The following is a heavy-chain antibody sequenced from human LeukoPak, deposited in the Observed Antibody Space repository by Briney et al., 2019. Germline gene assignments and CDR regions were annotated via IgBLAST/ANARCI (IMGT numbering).Heavy chain of an antibody. CDR2: IYPGDSDT. J-gene: IGHJ4*02. V-gene: IGHV5-51*01. CDR1: GYTFTNYW. CDR3: ARLDDYDILTGHFDY. D-gene: IGHD3-9*01. Sequence: GESLKISCKGSGYTFTNYWIGWVRQMPGKGLEWMGIIYPGDSDTRYNPSFQGQVTISADKSISTAYLQWSSLKASDTAMYYCARLDDYDILTGHFDYWGQGTLVTVSS.